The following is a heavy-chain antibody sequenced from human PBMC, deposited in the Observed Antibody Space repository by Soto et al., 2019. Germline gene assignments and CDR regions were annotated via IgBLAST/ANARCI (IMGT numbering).Heavy chain of an antibody. Sequence: ASVKVSCKASGYTFTSYAMHWVRQAPGQRLEWMGWINAGNGNTKYSQKFQGRVTITRDTSASTAYMELSSLRSEDTAVYYCAREEDLRFLDWLPNFDYWGQGTLVTVYS. V-gene: IGHV1-3*01. J-gene: IGHJ4*02. CDR2: INAGNGNT. CDR3: AREEDLRFLDWLPNFDY. D-gene: IGHD3-3*01. CDR1: GYTFTSYA.